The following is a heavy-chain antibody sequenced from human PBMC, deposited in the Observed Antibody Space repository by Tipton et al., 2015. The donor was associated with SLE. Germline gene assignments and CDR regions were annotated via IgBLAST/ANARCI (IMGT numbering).Heavy chain of an antibody. J-gene: IGHJ3*02. Sequence: TLSLTCAVYGGSFSSYDWSWIRQPPGKGLEWIGEINVSGSTNYNPSLKSRVTISVDTSKNQYSLKLSSVTAADTAVYYCARDLGGSYWGAFDIWDQGTMVTVSS. V-gene: IGHV4-34*01. CDR3: ARDLGGSYWGAFDI. D-gene: IGHD7-27*01. CDR2: INVSGST. CDR1: GGSFSSYD.